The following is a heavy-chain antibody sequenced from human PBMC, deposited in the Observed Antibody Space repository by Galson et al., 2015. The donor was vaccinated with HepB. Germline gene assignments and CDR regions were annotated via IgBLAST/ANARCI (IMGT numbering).Heavy chain of an antibody. CDR2: IRGSGGST. D-gene: IGHD1-1*01. CDR3: VNEEGGLERRVVLDY. Sequence: SLRLSCAASGFTFSSYAMSWVRQAPGKGLEWVSAIRGSGGSTYYADSVKGRFTISRDNSKNTLYLQMNSLRAEDTAVYYCVNEEGGLERRVVLDYWGQGTLVTVSS. J-gene: IGHJ4*02. CDR1: GFTFSSYA. V-gene: IGHV3-23*01.